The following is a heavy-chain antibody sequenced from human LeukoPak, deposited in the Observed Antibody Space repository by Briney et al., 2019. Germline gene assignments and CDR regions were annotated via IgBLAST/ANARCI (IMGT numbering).Heavy chain of an antibody. J-gene: IGHJ6*03. CDR3: ARLSILPYYYGSWSFWYYMDV. D-gene: IGHD3-10*01. CDR1: GYSFTSYW. Sequence: GESLKISCKGSGYSFTSYWIGWVRQMPGKGLEWMGIIYPGDSDTRYSPSFQGQVTISADKSISTAYLQWSSLKASDTAMYYCARLSILPYYYGSWSFWYYMDVWGKGTTVTVSS. CDR2: IYPGDSDT. V-gene: IGHV5-51*01.